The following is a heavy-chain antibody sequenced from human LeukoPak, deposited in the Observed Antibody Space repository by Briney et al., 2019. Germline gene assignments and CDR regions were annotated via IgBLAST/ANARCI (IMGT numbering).Heavy chain of an antibody. Sequence: GGSLRLSCATSGFTFSDYYMSWIRRAPGKGLGWVSYMSSSDSTIYYADSVKGRFTISRDNAKNSLHLQMNSLRAEDTAVYYCARDTGLAGPCDYWGQGTLVTVSS. CDR1: GFTFSDYY. CDR2: MSSSDSTI. CDR3: ARDTGLAGPCDY. V-gene: IGHV3-11*01. J-gene: IGHJ4*02.